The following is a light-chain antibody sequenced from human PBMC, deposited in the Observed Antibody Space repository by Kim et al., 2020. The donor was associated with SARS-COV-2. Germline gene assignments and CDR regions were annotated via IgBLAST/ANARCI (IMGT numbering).Light chain of an antibody. V-gene: IGKV3-20*01. CDR3: QQYGSSLVVT. CDR2: GAS. CDR1: QSVSSSY. Sequence: EIVLTQSPGTLSLSPGERATLSCRASQSVSSSYLAWYQQKPGQAPRLLIYGASSGATGIPDRFSGSGSGTDFTLTISRLEPEDFAVYYCQQYGSSLVVTFGQGTRLEIK. J-gene: IGKJ5*01.